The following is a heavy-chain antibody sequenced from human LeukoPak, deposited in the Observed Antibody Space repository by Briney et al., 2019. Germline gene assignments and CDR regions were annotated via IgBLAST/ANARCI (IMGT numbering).Heavy chain of an antibody. V-gene: IGHV4-59*08. CDR1: GGSISTYY. Sequence: SETLSLTCTISGGSISTYYWSWIRQPPGKGLEWIGYIYYSGSTNYNPSPKSRVTISVDTSKNQFSLKLSSVTAADTAVYYCARRGYYSGFYYFDYWGQGTLVTVSS. CDR2: IYYSGST. CDR3: ARRGYYSGFYYFDY. D-gene: IGHD6-19*01. J-gene: IGHJ4*02.